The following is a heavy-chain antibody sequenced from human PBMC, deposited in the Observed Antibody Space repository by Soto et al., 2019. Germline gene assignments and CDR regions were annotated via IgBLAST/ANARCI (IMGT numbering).Heavy chain of an antibody. D-gene: IGHD3-3*01. J-gene: IGHJ6*02. CDR1: GYTFTSYG. CDR3: ARGGEAERSYYDFWSGYSRRSYYYYYGMDV. Sequence: GASVKVSCKASGYTFTSYGISWVRQAPGQGLEWMGWMNPNSGNTGYAQKFQGRVTMTRNTSISTAYMELSSLRSEDTAVYYCARGGEAERSYYDFWSGYSRRSYYYYYGMDVWGQGTTVTVSS. V-gene: IGHV1-8*02. CDR2: MNPNSGNT.